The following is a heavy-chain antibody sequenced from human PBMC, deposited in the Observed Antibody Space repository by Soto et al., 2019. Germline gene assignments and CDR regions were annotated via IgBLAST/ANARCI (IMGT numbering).Heavy chain of an antibody. D-gene: IGHD2-21*01. CDR1: GLTFGDHY. CDR3: SILEGA. V-gene: IGHV3-72*01. J-gene: IGHJ5*02. CDR2: SRNKAKSYST. Sequence: EVQLVESGGGLVQPGGSLTLSCAVSGLTFGDHYMEWVRQAPGKGLEWVARSRNKAKSYSTDFAASVKGRFTISRDESKNSLNLHMNSLMTEDTAVYYCSILEGAWGQGTLVTVSS.